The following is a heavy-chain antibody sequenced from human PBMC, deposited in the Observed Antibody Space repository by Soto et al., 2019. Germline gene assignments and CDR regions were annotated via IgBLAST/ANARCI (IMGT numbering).Heavy chain of an antibody. CDR1: GYTFINYY. V-gene: IGHV1-46*01. J-gene: IGHJ6*02. D-gene: IGHD6-19*01. CDR2: FNPTSGST. Sequence: ASVKVSCKASGYTFINYYIHWVRQAPGQGLEWMGIFNPTSGSTNYAQKFQGRVTLTMDTSTRTVYMELSSLRSEDTAVYYCAAAPDAGIAVAGSDYYYYGMDVWGQGTTVTVSS. CDR3: AAAPDAGIAVAGSDYYYYGMDV.